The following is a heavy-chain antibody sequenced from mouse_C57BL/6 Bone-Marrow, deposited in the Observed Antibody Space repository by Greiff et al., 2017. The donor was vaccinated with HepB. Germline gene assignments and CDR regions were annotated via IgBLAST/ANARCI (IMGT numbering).Heavy chain of an antibody. CDR2: IYPRSCNT. V-gene: IGHV1-81*01. J-gene: IGHJ4*01. D-gene: IGHD1-1*01. CDR1: GYTFTSYG. CDR3: ASKSITTVVEDYDAMDY. Sequence: QVQLQQSGAELARPGASVKLSCKASGYTFTSYGISWVKQRTGQGLEWIGEIYPRSCNTYYNEKFKGKATLTADKSSSTAYMELRSLTSEDSAGYFWASKSITTVVEDYDAMDYGGQGAAVTVSS.